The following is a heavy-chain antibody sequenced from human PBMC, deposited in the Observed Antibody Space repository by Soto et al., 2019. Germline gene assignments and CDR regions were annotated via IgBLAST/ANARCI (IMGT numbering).Heavy chain of an antibody. Sequence: ASVKVSCKASGYTFTSYGIIWVRQAPGHGLECMGWITPYNCNTNYAQNLQGRVTMTTETCPSTAYMELRSLTSDDTAVYYCARHCSSTSCYPRVLWFDXWGQGTLVTVSX. D-gene: IGHD2-2*01. V-gene: IGHV1-18*04. CDR1: GYTFTSYG. CDR3: ARHCSSTSCYPRVLWFDX. J-gene: IGHJ5*02. CDR2: ITPYNCNT.